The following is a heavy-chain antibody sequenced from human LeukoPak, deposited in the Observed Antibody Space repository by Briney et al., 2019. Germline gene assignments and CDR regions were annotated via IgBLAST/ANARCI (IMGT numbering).Heavy chain of an antibody. Sequence: GGSLRLSCAASGFTFSSYGMSWVRQAPGKGLEWVSAISGSGGSTYYADSVKGRFTISSDNANNSLYLQMNSLRAEDTAGYYCARIQTYYYDSSGPIIDYWGQGTLVTVSS. CDR3: ARIQTYYYDSSGPIIDY. J-gene: IGHJ4*02. CDR2: ISGSGGST. V-gene: IGHV3-23*01. CDR1: GFTFSSYG. D-gene: IGHD3-22*01.